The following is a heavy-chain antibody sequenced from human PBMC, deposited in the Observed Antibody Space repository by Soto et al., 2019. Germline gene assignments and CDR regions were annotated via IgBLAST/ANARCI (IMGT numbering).Heavy chain of an antibody. J-gene: IGHJ3*02. D-gene: IGHD3-10*01. CDR1: GFTFDDYA. CDR2: ISWNSGSI. V-gene: IGHV3-9*01. Sequence: EVQLVESGGGLVQPGRSLRLSCAASGFTFDDYAMHWVRQAPGKGLEWVSGISWNSGSIGYADSVKGRFTISRDNAKNSLYLQMNRLRAEDTVLYYCAKAIDQYYGSGSYIPAFDIWGQGTMVTVSS. CDR3: AKAIDQYYGSGSYIPAFDI.